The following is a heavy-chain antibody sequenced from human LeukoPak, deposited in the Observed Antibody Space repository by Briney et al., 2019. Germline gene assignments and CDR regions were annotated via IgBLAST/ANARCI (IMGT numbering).Heavy chain of an antibody. Sequence: KSSETLSLTCTVSGGSISSSSYYWGWIRQPPGKGLEWIGSIYYSGSTYYNPSLKSRVTISVDTSKNQFSLKLSSVTAADTAVYYCARLAAASYYYGMDVWGQGTTVTVSS. J-gene: IGHJ6*02. CDR3: ARLAAASYYYGMDV. CDR1: GGSISSSSYY. CDR2: IYYSGST. V-gene: IGHV4-39*07. D-gene: IGHD6-13*01.